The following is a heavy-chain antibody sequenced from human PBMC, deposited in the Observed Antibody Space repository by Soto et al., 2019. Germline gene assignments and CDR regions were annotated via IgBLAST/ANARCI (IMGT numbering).Heavy chain of an antibody. CDR3: ATNHDDISGRTPLLFDS. CDR2: IHYSGGT. Sequence: QVQLQESGPGLVKPSQTLSLTCTVSGDSLGTGGYYWDWIRQHPGKGAEWIGYIHYSGGTYYNPSLHSRLTLSLDTFKNQFSLHLSSVTAADTAVYYWATNHDDISGRTPLLFDSWGQGTLVTVSS. V-gene: IGHV4-31*03. J-gene: IGHJ4*02. CDR1: GDSLGTGGYY. D-gene: IGHD3-22*01.